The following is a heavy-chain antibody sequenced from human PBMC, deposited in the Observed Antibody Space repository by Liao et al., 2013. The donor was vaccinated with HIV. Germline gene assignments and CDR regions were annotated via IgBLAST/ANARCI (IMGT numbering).Heavy chain of an antibody. V-gene: IGHV4-30-2*01. J-gene: IGHJ3*02. CDR3: ARENYDSPSGAFDI. D-gene: IGHD3-22*01. CDR1: GGSISSGGYS. CDR2: TYHSGST. Sequence: QVQLQESGPGLVKPSQTLSLTCAVSGGSISSGGYSWSWIRQPPGKGLEWIGYTYHSGSTYYNPSLKSRVTISVDTSKNQFSLKLSSVTAADTAVYYCARENYDSPSGAFDIWGQGTMVTVSS.